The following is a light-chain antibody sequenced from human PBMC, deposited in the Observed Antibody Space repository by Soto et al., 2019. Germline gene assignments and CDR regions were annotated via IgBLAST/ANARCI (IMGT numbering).Light chain of an antibody. V-gene: IGKV3-20*01. J-gene: IGKJ5*01. Sequence: EILLTGARGTLSLSPGERASLSCRASQSVSSSYLDWYQQKHGQAPRLLIYGASSRATGIPERLSGSGYGTDLTITISSMETEDFEVYYCQQYGTKRSTFGHGTRLEIK. CDR1: QSVSSSY. CDR3: QQYGTKRST. CDR2: GAS.